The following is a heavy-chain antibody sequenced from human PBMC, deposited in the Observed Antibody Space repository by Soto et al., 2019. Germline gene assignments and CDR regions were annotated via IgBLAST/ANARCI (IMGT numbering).Heavy chain of an antibody. CDR2: IYYSGST. D-gene: IGHD3-16*02. Sequence: SETLSLTCTVSGGSISSGGYYWSWIRQHPGKGLEWIGYIYYSGSTYYNPSLKSRVTISVDTSKNQFSLKLSSVTAADTAVYYCARAERLGGVIVSGYYYGMDVWGQGTTVTVSS. V-gene: IGHV4-31*03. CDR1: GGSISSGGYY. J-gene: IGHJ6*02. CDR3: ARAERLGGVIVSGYYYGMDV.